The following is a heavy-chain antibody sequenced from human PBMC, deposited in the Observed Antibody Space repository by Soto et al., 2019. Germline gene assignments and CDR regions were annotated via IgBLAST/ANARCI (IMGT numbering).Heavy chain of an antibody. J-gene: IGHJ4*02. Sequence: QMQLVQSGAEARKPGASVKVSCKTSGYTFTGYYLNWVRQAPGRGLEWVGWINPHTGDTNNAQKFQGRVTMTTDTSISTGYMELSGLKSDDTAVYYCVTGDHLVRWGQGTRVTVSS. CDR3: VTGDHLVR. CDR1: GYTFTGYY. D-gene: IGHD6-6*01. CDR2: INPHTGDT. V-gene: IGHV1-2*02.